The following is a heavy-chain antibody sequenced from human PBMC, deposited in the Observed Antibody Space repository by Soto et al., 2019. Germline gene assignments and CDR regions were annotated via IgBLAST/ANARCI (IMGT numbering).Heavy chain of an antibody. V-gene: IGHV1-8*02. D-gene: IGHD3-16*01. Sequence: ASVKVPARHLDTPSPATICTGCDRPLDKGLSGWMNPNSGNTAYAQKFQGRVTMTRNTSISTAYMELSSLRSEDTAVYYCARLKQDYAVAWGQGTLVTVSS. CDR2: MNPNSGNT. CDR1: DTPSPAT. CDR3: ARLKQDYAVA. J-gene: IGHJ5*02.